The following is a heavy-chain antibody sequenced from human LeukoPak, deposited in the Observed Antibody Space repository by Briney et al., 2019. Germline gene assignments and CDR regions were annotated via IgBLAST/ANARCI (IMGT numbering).Heavy chain of an antibody. CDR3: ARLPVVPAANRNYYYYGMDV. Sequence: SETLSLTCTVSGGSINNYYWSWVRQPPGAGLEWLAYIYYTGSTNYNPSLKTRLTISVDTSKNQFSLKLSSVTAADTAVYYCARLPVVPAANRNYYYYGMDVWGQGTTVTVSS. V-gene: IGHV4-59*08. CDR1: GGSINNYY. D-gene: IGHD2-2*01. CDR2: IYYTGST. J-gene: IGHJ6*02.